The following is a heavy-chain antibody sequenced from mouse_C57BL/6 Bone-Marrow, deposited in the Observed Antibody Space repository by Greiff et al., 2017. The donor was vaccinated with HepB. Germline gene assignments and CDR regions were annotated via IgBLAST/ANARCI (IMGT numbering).Heavy chain of an antibody. CDR1: GYAFSSSW. CDR3: AGWRELGLNFDC. Sequence: QVQLKESGPELVKPGASVKISCKASGYAFSSSWMNWVKQRPGKGLEWIGRIYPGDGDTNYNGKFKGKATLTADKSSSTAYMQLSSLTSEDSAVYFCAGWRELGLNFDCWGQGTTLTVSS. V-gene: IGHV1-82*01. D-gene: IGHD4-1*01. J-gene: IGHJ2*01. CDR2: IYPGDGDT.